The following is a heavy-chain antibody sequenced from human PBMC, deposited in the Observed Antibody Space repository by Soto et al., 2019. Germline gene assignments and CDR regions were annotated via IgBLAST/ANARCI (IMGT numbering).Heavy chain of an antibody. CDR1: GGTFTSYA. Sequence: VKVSCKASGGTFTSYAISWVRQAPGQGLEWMGGISPIFGTANYAQKFQGGVTITTDESTTTAYMELRSLGSEDPAVYYCASPRRIVVVPAASPYYYYGMDVWGQGTKVPVS. CDR3: ASPRRIVVVPAASPYYYYGMDV. J-gene: IGHJ6*02. D-gene: IGHD2-2*01. V-gene: IGHV1-69*05. CDR2: ISPIFGTA.